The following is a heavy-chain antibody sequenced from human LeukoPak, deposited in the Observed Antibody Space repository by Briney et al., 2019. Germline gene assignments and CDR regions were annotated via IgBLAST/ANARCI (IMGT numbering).Heavy chain of an antibody. J-gene: IGHJ6*04. CDR1: GFPLSSYG. Sequence: PGGPLRLSCAASGFPLSSYGMHCVRQAPGKGLEWVAFIWYDGNNKYYADSVKGRFTVSRDNSKNTLFLQMNSLRVEDTAVYYCAELGITMIGGVWGKGTTVTISS. CDR3: AELGITMIGGV. D-gene: IGHD3-10*02. V-gene: IGHV3-30*02. CDR2: IWYDGNNK.